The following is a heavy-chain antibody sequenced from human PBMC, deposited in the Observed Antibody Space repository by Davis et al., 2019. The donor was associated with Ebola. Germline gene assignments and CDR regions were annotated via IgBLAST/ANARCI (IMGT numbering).Heavy chain of an antibody. Sequence: SETLSLTCAVPGGFIPTSNWWRRVRQPPGKALEWIGEIYHSGSTIYNPSLKSRVTISVDKSKNQFSLKLSSVTAADTAVYYCARGPTVTTTAFDYWGQGTLVTVSS. CDR2: IYHSGST. CDR3: ARGPTVTTTAFDY. J-gene: IGHJ4*02. CDR1: GGFIPTSNW. D-gene: IGHD4-17*01. V-gene: IGHV4-4*02.